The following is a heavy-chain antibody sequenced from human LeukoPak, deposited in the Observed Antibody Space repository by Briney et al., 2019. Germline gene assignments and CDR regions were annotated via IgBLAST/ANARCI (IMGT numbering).Heavy chain of an antibody. CDR1: GYSFTSYW. CDR2: IYPGDSDT. J-gene: IGHJ4*02. CDR3: AKLYYYDSSGWGSFDY. D-gene: IGHD3-22*01. V-gene: IGHV5-51*01. Sequence: GESLKISCKRSGYSFTSYWIAWVRQMPGKGLEWMGIIYPGDSDTRYSPSFQGQVIISADKSIYTAFLQWSSLKASDTAMYYCAKLYYYDSSGWGSFDYWGQGTLVTVSS.